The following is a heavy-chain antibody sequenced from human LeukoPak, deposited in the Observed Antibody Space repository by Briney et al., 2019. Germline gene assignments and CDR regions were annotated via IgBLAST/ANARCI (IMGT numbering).Heavy chain of an antibody. CDR3: ATDYGDRDAFDI. V-gene: IGHV4-34*01. Sequence: KASETLSLTCAVYGGSFSGYYWSWIRQPPGKGLEWIGEINHSGSTNYNPSLKSRVTISVDTSKNQFSLKLSSVTAADTAVYYCATDYGDRDAFDIWGQGTMVPVSS. CDR1: GGSFSGYY. CDR2: INHSGST. J-gene: IGHJ3*02. D-gene: IGHD4-17*01.